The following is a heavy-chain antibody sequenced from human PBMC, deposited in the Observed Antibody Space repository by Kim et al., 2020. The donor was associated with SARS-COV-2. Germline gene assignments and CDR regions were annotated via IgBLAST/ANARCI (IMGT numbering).Heavy chain of an antibody. Sequence: SETLSLTCAVYGGSFSGYYWSWIRQPPGKGLEWIGEINHSGSTNYNPSLKSRVTISVDTSKNQFSLKLSSVTAADTAVYYCARGLRKYTGSYLHWGQGTL. CDR3: ARGLRKYTGSYLH. CDR1: GGSFSGYY. J-gene: IGHJ4*02. CDR2: INHSGST. D-gene: IGHD1-26*01. V-gene: IGHV4-34*01.